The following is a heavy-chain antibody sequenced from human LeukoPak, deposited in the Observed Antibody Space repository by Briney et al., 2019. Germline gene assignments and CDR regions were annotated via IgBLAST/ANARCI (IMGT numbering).Heavy chain of an antibody. Sequence: SETLSLTCAVSGGSISSSNWWSWVRQPPGKGLEWIGEIYHSGSTNYNPSLKSRVTISVDKSKNQFSLKLSSVTAADTAVYYCAREASGITMVRGVIHTFDPWGQGTLVTVSS. V-gene: IGHV4-4*02. CDR2: IYHSGST. CDR3: AREASGITMVRGVIHTFDP. CDR1: GGSISSSNW. J-gene: IGHJ5*02. D-gene: IGHD3-10*01.